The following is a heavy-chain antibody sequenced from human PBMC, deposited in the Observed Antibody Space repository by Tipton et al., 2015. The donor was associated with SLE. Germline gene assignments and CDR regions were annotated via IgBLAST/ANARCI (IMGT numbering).Heavy chain of an antibody. CDR1: GGSSNTYF. Sequence: TLSLTCTVSGGSSNTYFWNWIRQPPGKGLEWIGYIDNSGSTKFNPSLRGRVTISGDTSKKKISLKLTSVTAADTAMYYCARRHYSGPFDSWGQGTLVTVSS. CDR2: IDNSGST. V-gene: IGHV4-59*01. J-gene: IGHJ4*02. D-gene: IGHD5-12*01. CDR3: ARRHYSGPFDS.